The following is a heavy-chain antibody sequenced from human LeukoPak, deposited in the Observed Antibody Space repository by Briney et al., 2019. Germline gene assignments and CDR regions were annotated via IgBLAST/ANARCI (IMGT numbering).Heavy chain of an antibody. D-gene: IGHD6-13*01. CDR3: ARGIRSYSSSWYYYYYMDV. CDR2: INHSGST. V-gene: IGHV4-34*01. Sequence: SETLSLTCAVYGGSFSGYYWSWIRQPPGKGLEWIGEINHSGSTNYNPSLKSRVTISVDTSKNQFSLKLSSVTAADTAVYYCARGIRSYSSSWYYYYYMDVWGKGTTVTVSS. J-gene: IGHJ6*03. CDR1: GGSFSGYY.